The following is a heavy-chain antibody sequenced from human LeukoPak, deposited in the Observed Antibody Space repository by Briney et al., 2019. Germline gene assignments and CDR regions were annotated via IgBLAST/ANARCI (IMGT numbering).Heavy chain of an antibody. CDR2: IKQDGSEK. CDR3: AREGDSSGYYYDYFDY. CDR1: GFTFSSYW. V-gene: IGHV3-7*01. Sequence: GGSLRLSCAASGFTFSSYWTSWVRQAPGKGLEWVANIKQDGSEKYYVDSVKGRFTISRDNAKNSLYLQMNSLRAEDTAVYYCAREGDSSGYYYDYFDYWGQGTLVTVSS. J-gene: IGHJ4*02. D-gene: IGHD3-22*01.